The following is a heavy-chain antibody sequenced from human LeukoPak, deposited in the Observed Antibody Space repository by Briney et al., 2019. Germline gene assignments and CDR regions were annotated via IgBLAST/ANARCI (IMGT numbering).Heavy chain of an antibody. CDR3: ASRQYDILTGYNWFDP. V-gene: IGHV4-59*01. CDR1: GGSFSSYY. J-gene: IGHJ5*02. CDR2: IYYSGST. D-gene: IGHD3-9*01. Sequence: SETLSLTCAVYGGSFSSYYWSWIRQPPGKGLEWIGYIYYSGSTNYNPSLKSRVTISVDTSKNQFSLKLSSVTAADTAVYYCASRQYDILTGYNWFDPWGQGTLVTVSS.